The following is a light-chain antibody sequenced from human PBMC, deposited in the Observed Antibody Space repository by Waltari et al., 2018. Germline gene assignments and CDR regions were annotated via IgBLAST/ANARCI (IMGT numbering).Light chain of an antibody. CDR1: SGTSDATNR. CDR2: YRSDSDN. CDR3: MILHNNAVV. J-gene: IGLJ3*02. V-gene: IGLV5-45*01. Sequence: AVLTQPAPLPAPPGVSASLPSTFPSGTSDATNRTLWSNQRPGSPPQFLVRYRSDSDNQQGSGVPRRFSGSKCTSANAGILLISGLQSEDEADYYCMILHNNAVVFGGGTKLTVL.